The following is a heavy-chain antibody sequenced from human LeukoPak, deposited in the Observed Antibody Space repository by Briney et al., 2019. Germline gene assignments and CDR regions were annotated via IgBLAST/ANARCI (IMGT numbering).Heavy chain of an antibody. J-gene: IGHJ6*02. CDR2: IWYDGSNK. V-gene: IGHV3-33*01. CDR1: GFTFSSYG. Sequence: GGSLRLSCAASGFTFSSYGMHWVRQAPGKGLEWVAVIWYDGSNKYYADSVKGRFTISRDNSKNTLYLQVNSLRAEDTAVYYCARTQQWLVREHYYYGMDVWGQGTTVTVS. D-gene: IGHD6-19*01. CDR3: ARTQQWLVREHYYYGMDV.